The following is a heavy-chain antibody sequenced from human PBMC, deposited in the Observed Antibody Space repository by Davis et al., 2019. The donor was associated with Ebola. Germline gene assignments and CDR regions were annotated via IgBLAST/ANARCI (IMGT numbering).Heavy chain of an antibody. CDR2: LWSGGLNK. CDR3: ARDLGMGRRVDSFDI. Sequence: ETLSLTCAASGFAFASYSMNWVRQAPGKGPEWVSGLWSGGLNKYYADSVKGRFTVSRDNSKNTLYLQMNTLRAEDTAVYYCARDLGMGRRVDSFDIWGQGTMVTVSS. D-gene: IGHD7-27*01. CDR1: GFAFASYS. V-gene: IGHV3-23*03. J-gene: IGHJ3*02.